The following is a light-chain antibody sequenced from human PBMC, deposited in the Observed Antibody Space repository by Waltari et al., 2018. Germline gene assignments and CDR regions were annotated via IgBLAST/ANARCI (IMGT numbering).Light chain of an antibody. CDR2: DVT. Sequence: QSALTQPAVSGSPGQSITISCTGTSSDIGDYNYVSWYQQHVGKAPKLMIYDVTKRPSGVSYRFSGSKSGHTASLTISGLQAEDEADYYCSSYTGSSTWVFGGGTKLTVL. J-gene: IGLJ3*02. CDR3: SSYTGSSTWV. V-gene: IGLV2-14*01. CDR1: SSDIGDYNY.